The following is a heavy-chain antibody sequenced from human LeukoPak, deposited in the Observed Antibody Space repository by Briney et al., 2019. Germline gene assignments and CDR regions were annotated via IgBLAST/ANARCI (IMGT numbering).Heavy chain of an antibody. Sequence: GGSLRLSCAASGFTFSNYAMSWVRQAPGKGLEWVSAISGSASSTYYADSVKGRFTISRDNSKNTLYLQMNSLRAEDTAVYYCARDTWAYYMDVWGKGTTVTISS. CDR2: ISGSASST. CDR1: GFTFSNYA. V-gene: IGHV3-23*01. J-gene: IGHJ6*03. D-gene: IGHD2/OR15-2a*01. CDR3: ARDTWAYYMDV.